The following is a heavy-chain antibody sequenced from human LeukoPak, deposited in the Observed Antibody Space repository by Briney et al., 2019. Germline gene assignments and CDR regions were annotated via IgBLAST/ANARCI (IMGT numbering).Heavy chain of an antibody. D-gene: IGHD7-27*01. CDR3: VSRAGSPWGPFDD. J-gene: IGHJ4*02. CDR1: GFTFSSHS. V-gene: IGHV3-21*04. CDR2: ISPSGNYI. Sequence: PGGSLRLSCAASGFTFSSHSMNWVRQAPGKGLEWVSSISPSGNYIYYADSVEGRFTISRDNAKNSLYLQMNSLRAEDTAVYYCVSRAGSPWGPFDDWGQGTLVTVSS.